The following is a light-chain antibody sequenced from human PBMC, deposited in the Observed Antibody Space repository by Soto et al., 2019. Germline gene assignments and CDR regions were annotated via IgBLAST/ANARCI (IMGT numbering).Light chain of an antibody. CDR1: SSDVGGYNF. CDR2: DVS. V-gene: IGLV2-11*01. Sequence: QSALTQPRSVSGSPGQSVTISCTGTSSDVGGYNFVSWYQHHPGKAPKLMIYDVSKRPSGVPDRFSGSKSGSTASPTISGLQAEDEADYYCCSYAGSYTLVFGGGTKLTVL. CDR3: CSYAGSYTLV. J-gene: IGLJ3*02.